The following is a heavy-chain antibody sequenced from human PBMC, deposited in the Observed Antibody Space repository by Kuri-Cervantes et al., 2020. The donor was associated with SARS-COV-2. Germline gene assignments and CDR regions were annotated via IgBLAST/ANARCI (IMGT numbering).Heavy chain of an antibody. D-gene: IGHD1-26*01. CDR2: FYYSGIT. CDR3: ARDNILFSGSGFDY. CDR1: GGSISSYY. Sequence: SETLSLTCTVSGGSISSYYWSWIRQPPGKGLEWIGYFYYSGITNYNPSLKNRVTMSVDTSKNQFYLNLSSVTAADTAVYYCARDNILFSGSGFDYWGQGTLVTVSS. J-gene: IGHJ4*02. V-gene: IGHV4-59*01.